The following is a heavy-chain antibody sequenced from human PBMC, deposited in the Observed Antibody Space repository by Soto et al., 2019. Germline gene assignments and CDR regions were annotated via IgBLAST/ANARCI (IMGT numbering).Heavy chain of an antibody. Sequence: ASVKVSCKAIGYSFTSHYMHWVRQATGQGLEWMGWMNPNSGNTGYAQKFQGRVTMTRNTSISTAYMELSSLRSEDTAVYYCAREHSSSWRFDYWGQGTLVTVSS. J-gene: IGHJ4*02. V-gene: IGHV1-8*02. CDR1: GYSFTSHY. CDR2: MNPNSGNT. D-gene: IGHD6-13*01. CDR3: AREHSSSWRFDY.